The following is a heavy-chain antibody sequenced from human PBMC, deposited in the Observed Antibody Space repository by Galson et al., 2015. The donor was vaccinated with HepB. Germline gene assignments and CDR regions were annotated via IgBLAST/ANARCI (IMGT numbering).Heavy chain of an antibody. J-gene: IGHJ5*02. Sequence: SVKVSCKASGYTFTGYAMHWVRQAPGQRLEWMGWINAGNGNTKYSQKFQGRVTITRDTSASTAYMELSSLRSEDTAVYYCARDRTGYYGDCWFDPWGQGTLVTVSS. CDR1: GYTFTGYA. CDR2: INAGNGNT. V-gene: IGHV1-3*01. D-gene: IGHD3/OR15-3a*01. CDR3: ARDRTGYYGDCWFDP.